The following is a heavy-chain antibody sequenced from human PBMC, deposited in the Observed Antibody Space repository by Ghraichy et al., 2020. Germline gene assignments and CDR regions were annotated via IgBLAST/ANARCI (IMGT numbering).Heavy chain of an antibody. V-gene: IGHV4-59*01. CDR2: IYYIGST. CDR3: ARDRTGFDP. CDR1: GASITPYH. J-gene: IGHJ5*02. Sequence: SETLSLTCTVSGASITPYHWSWIRQPPGKGLEWIGYIYYIGSTNYNPSLKSRVTMSGDRSKNHFSLKLTSVTAADTAVYYCARDRTGFDPWGQGTLVTVSS.